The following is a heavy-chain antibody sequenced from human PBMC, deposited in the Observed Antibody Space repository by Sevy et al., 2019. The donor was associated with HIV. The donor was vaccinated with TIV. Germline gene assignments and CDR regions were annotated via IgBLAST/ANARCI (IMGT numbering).Heavy chain of an antibody. CDR2: VYYTGGT. Sequence: SETLSLTCTVSGGSINSDHWNWIRQPPGKGLEWIGYVYYTGGTNYNPSLKNRLTISVDKTKNQFSLKLTSVTAADTAGYYWARRNDFDVWGQGTMVTVSS. CDR1: GGSINSDH. V-gene: IGHV4-59*08. J-gene: IGHJ3*01. CDR3: ARRNDFDV.